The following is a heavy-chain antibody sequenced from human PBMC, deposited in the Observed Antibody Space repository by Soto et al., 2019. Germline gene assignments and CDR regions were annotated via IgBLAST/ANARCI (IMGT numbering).Heavy chain of an antibody. CDR2: LDAEDGET. CDR3: ATLPRTIERTPAAIWSFDS. CDR1: GYSLSDLS. J-gene: IGHJ4*02. Sequence: SVTVSCKVSGYSLSDLSIHWVRQAPGKGLEWMGGLDAEDGETIYAQKLQGRGTMTEDTSTDTAYMELSSLTSEDTAMYYCATLPRTIERTPAAIWSFDSWGQGTLVTVSS. V-gene: IGHV1-24*01. D-gene: IGHD2-2*01.